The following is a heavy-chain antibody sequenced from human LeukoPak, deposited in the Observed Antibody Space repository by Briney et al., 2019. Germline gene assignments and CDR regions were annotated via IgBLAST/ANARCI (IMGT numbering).Heavy chain of an antibody. CDR3: ARDVSATGGIDY. Sequence: GGSLRLSCAASGFTFSSYAIHWVRQAPGKGLEWVAVISYDGSNKYYADSVKGRFTISRDNARNSLSLQMSSLRAEDTAVYYCARDVSATGGIDYWGQGTLVTVSS. CDR2: ISYDGSNK. J-gene: IGHJ4*02. V-gene: IGHV3-30*04. CDR1: GFTFSSYA. D-gene: IGHD1-14*01.